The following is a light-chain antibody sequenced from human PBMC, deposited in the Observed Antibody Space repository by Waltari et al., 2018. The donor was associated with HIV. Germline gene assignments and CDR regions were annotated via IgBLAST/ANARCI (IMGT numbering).Light chain of an antibody. CDR2: GVN. CDR3: SSYAGSNNVV. Sequence: QSALTQPPSASGSPGQSVTISCTGTSRDAGGYNYVSWYRQHPGKAPKRMIYGVNKRPSGVPDRFSGSKSGNTASLTGSGLQAEDEAEYYCSSYAGSNNVVFGGGTKLTVL. CDR1: SRDAGGYNY. V-gene: IGLV2-8*01. J-gene: IGLJ2*01.